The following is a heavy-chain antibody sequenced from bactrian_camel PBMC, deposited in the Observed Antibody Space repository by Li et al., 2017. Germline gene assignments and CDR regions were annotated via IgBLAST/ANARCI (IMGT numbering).Heavy chain of an antibody. CDR1: GFTFGSST. CDR2: INSNGDTT. Sequence: VQLVESGGGLVQPGGSLRLSCASSGFTFGSSTMSWVRRAPGKGLEWVSSINSNGDTTYYMGSVKGRFTISRDNARNTLYLQLNSLKTEDTAIYYCAAKLALSIYSKTALKRETYSSWGQGTQVTVS. CDR3: AAKLALSIYSKTALKRETYSS. D-gene: IGHD4*01. V-gene: IGHV3S31*01. J-gene: IGHJ6*01.